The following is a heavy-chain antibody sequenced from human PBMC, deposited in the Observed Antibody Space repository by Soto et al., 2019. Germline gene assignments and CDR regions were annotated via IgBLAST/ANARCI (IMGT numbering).Heavy chain of an antibody. D-gene: IGHD2-15*01. CDR3: ARDLSATLENYFDY. CDR2: IWYDGSNK. Sequence: GGSLRLSCAASGFTFSSYGMHWVRQAPGKGLEWVAVIWYDGSNKYYADSVKGRFTISRDNSKNTLYLQMNSLRAEDTAVYYCARDLSATLENYFDYWGQGTLVTVSS. CDR1: GFTFSSYG. J-gene: IGHJ4*02. V-gene: IGHV3-33*01.